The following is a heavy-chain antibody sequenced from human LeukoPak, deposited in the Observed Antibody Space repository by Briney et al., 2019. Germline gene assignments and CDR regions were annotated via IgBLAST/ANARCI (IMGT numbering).Heavy chain of an antibody. CDR2: IYTSGST. D-gene: IGHD6-19*01. CDR1: GGSISSYY. V-gene: IGHV4-4*07. CDR3: ASPYSSGWYRFHAFDI. J-gene: IGHJ3*02. Sequence: SETLSLTCTVSGGSISSYYWSWIRQPAGKGLEWIGRIYTSGSTNYNPSLKSRVTMSVDTSKNQFSLKLSSVTAADTAVYYCASPYSSGWYRFHAFDIWGQGTMVTVSS.